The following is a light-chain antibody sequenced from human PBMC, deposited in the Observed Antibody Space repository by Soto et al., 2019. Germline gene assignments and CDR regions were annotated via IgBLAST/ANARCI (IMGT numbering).Light chain of an antibody. Sequence: DTQMNQSPSSLSASVGDSIAITFRASQSISSYLNWYQQKPGKAPKLLISAASILQSGVPSRFSGSGSGTDFTLTISNLQPEDFAGYYCQQTYSSPITFGQGTRLAIK. J-gene: IGKJ5*01. CDR1: QSISSY. V-gene: IGKV1-39*01. CDR3: QQTYSSPIT. CDR2: AAS.